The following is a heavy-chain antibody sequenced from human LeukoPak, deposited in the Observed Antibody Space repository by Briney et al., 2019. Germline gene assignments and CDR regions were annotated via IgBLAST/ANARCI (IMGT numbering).Heavy chain of an antibody. V-gene: IGHV3-48*01. J-gene: IGHJ4*02. D-gene: IGHD6-6*01. CDR2: ISSSSSTI. Sequence: QAGGSLRLSCAASGFTFSRYSMNWVRQAPGKGLEWVSYISSSSSTIYYADSVKGRFTISRDNSKNTLYLQMNSLRAEDTAVYYCAKEVREYSSSSDDYWGQGTLVTVSS. CDR3: AKEVREYSSSSDDY. CDR1: GFTFSRYS.